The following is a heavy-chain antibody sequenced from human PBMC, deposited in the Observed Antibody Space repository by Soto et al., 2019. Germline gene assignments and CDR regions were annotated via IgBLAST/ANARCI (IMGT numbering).Heavy chain of an antibody. CDR2: ISAYNGNT. CDR3: ARDHVVRGNYYDY. V-gene: IGHV1-18*01. D-gene: IGHD1-26*01. CDR1: GYTFTSYG. Sequence: QVQLVQSGAEVKKPGASVKVSCKTSGYTFTSYGISWVRQAPGQGLEWMGWISAYNGNTNYAQKLQGRGTMTTDTXTRTAEVGLRSLRSGGTGVYYCARDHVVRGNYYDYWGQGTLVTVSS. J-gene: IGHJ4*02.